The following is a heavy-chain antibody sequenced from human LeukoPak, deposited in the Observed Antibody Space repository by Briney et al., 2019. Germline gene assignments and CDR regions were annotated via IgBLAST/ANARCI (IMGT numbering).Heavy chain of an antibody. CDR1: GFTFSSYW. V-gene: IGHV3-7*01. CDR3: AREFGALPHGAFDI. J-gene: IGHJ3*02. CDR2: IKQDGSEK. Sequence: GGPLGLSCAASGFTFSSYWLSWVGQAPGKGLEGVANIKQDGSEKYYVHSVKGRFTISRDNAKNSLYLQMNSLRAEDTTVYYCAREFGALPHGAFDIWGQGTMVTVSS. D-gene: IGHD3-16*01.